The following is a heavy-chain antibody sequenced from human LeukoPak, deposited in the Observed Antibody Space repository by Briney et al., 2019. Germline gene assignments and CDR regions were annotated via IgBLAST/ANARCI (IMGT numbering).Heavy chain of an antibody. D-gene: IGHD3-10*01. V-gene: IGHV3-64*01. CDR1: GFTFSSYA. CDR2: ISSNGGST. CDR3: ARYYGTFLDY. Sequence: GGSLRLSCAASGFTFSSYAMHWVRQAPGKGLEYVSAISSNGGSTYYANSVKGRFTISRDNSKNTLYLQMNSLRAEDTAVYYCARYYGTFLDYWGQGTLVTVSS. J-gene: IGHJ4*02.